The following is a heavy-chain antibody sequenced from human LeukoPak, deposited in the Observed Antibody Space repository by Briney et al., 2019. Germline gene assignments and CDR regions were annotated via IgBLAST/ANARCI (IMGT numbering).Heavy chain of an antibody. CDR1: GGSISSNY. J-gene: IGHJ2*01. CDR3: ARVTTVNPHWYFDL. Sequence: SETLSLTCTVSGGSISSNYWSWIRQPPGRGLEWIGYIYHSGSTFYNPSLKSRVTISVDRSKNQFSLNLSSVTAADTAVYYCARVTTVNPHWYFDLWGRGTLVTVSS. V-gene: IGHV4-59*12. CDR2: IYHSGST. D-gene: IGHD4-17*01.